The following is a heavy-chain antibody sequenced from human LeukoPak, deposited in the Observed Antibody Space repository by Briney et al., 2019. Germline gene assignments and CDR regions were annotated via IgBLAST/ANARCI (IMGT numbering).Heavy chain of an antibody. J-gene: IGHJ3*02. D-gene: IGHD3-10*01. CDR3: TRPYHYYGSGSYSRDAFDI. V-gene: IGHV3-73*01. Sequence: GGSLRLSCAASGFTFSGSAMHWVRQASGKGLEWVGRIRDKSNSYATAYAASVKGRFTISRDDSKNTAYLQMNSLKTEDTAVYYCTRPYHYYGSGSYSRDAFDIWGQGTMVTVSS. CDR1: GFTFSGSA. CDR2: IRDKSNSYAT.